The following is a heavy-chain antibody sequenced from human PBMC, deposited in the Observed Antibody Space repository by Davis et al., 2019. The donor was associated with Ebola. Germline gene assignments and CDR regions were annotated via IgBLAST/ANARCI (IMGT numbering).Heavy chain of an antibody. V-gene: IGHV4-61*09. D-gene: IGHD2-2*01. CDR2: IYTRGSP. CDR1: GASISSEYFS. CDR3: ARIANYCSSTSCNPNWFDP. Sequence: SETLSLTCNASGASISSEYFSWAWIRQPAGKGLEWIGHIYTRGSPNYNPSLKSRVTIAGDTSKNQFSLKLSSVTAADTAVYYCARIANYCSSTSCNPNWFDPWGQGTLVTVSS. J-gene: IGHJ5*02.